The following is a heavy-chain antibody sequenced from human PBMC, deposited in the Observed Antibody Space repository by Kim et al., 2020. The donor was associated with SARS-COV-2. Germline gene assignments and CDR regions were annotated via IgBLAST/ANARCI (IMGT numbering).Heavy chain of an antibody. Sequence: GGSLRLSCVAPGFTFSKYAMAWVRQIPGKGLEWVSGISGSGRLTYDADSVKGRFTISRDNSKTNLYLKMNSMRADDTAVYHCATDVVGQWLNGLDGWG. CDR1: GFTFSKYA. CDR2: ISGSGRLT. CDR3: ATDVVGQWLNGLDG. V-gene: IGHV3-23*01. J-gene: IGHJ6*02. D-gene: IGHD6-19*01.